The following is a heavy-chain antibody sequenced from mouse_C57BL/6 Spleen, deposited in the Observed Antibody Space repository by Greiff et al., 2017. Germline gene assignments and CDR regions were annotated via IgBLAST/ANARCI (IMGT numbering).Heavy chain of an antibody. Sequence: EVHLVESGAELVKPGASVKLSCTASGFNIKDYYMHWVKQRTEQGLEWIGRIDPEDGETKYAPKFQGKATITADTSSNTAYLQLSSLTSEDTAVYYCARDYGSPAGDFDVWGTGTTVTVSS. CDR1: GFNIKDYY. J-gene: IGHJ1*03. V-gene: IGHV14-2*01. CDR2: IDPEDGET. CDR3: ARDYGSPAGDFDV. D-gene: IGHD1-1*01.